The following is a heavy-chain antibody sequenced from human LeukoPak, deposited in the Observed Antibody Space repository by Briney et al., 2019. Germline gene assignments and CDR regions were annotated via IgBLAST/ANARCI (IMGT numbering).Heavy chain of an antibody. CDR1: GFTFSSYA. D-gene: IGHD1-26*01. Sequence: PGGSLRLSCAASGFTFSSYAMSWVRQAPGKGLEWVSAISGSGGSTYYADSVKGRFTISRDNSKNTLYPQMNSLRAEDTAVYYCAKGGVVGAGVGDYYYMDVWGKGTTVTVSS. J-gene: IGHJ6*03. V-gene: IGHV3-23*01. CDR3: AKGGVVGAGVGDYYYMDV. CDR2: ISGSGGST.